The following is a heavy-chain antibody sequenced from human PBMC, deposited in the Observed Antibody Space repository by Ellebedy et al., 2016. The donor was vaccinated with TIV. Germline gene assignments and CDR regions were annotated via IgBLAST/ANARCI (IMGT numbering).Heavy chain of an antibody. D-gene: IGHD2/OR15-2a*01. CDR2: INQDGSEK. J-gene: IGHJ4*02. CDR3: ARGFRTFDY. V-gene: IGHV3-7*03. Sequence: PGGSLRLSCAASGFTLSNAWMTWVRQAPGKGLEWVANINQDGSEKYYVDSVKGRFTISRDNAKNSLYLQMNSLRAEDTAVYYCARGFRTFDYWGQGTLVTVSS. CDR1: GFTLSNAW.